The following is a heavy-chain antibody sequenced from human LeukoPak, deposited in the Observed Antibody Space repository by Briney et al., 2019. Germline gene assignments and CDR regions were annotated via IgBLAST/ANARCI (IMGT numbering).Heavy chain of an antibody. V-gene: IGHV3-30*18. J-gene: IGHJ4*02. Sequence: SGGSLRLSCAASGFTFSSYGMHWVRQVPGKGREWVAVISYDGSNKYYADSVKGRFTISRDNSKNTLYLQINSLRTEDTAVYYCAKGGIVVVSAAIDSTYYFDYWGQGTLVTVSS. CDR2: ISYDGSNK. CDR1: GFTFSSYG. D-gene: IGHD2-2*02. CDR3: AKGGIVVVSAAIDSTYYFDY.